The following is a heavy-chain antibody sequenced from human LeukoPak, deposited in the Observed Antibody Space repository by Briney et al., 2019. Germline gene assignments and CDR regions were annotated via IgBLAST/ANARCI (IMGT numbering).Heavy chain of an antibody. V-gene: IGHV1-69*05. J-gene: IGHJ3*02. Sequence: SVKVSCKASGGTFSSYAISWVRQAPGQGLEWMGRIIPIFGTANYAQKFQGRVTITTDESTSTAYMELSSLRSEDTAVYYCARATYYYGSTHPNDAFDIWGQGTMVTVSS. CDR1: GGTFSSYA. D-gene: IGHD3-22*01. CDR2: IIPIFGTA. CDR3: ARATYYYGSTHPNDAFDI.